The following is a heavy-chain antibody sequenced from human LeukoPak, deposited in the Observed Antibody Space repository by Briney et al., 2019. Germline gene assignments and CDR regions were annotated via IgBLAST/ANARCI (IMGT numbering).Heavy chain of an antibody. Sequence: PGGSLRLSCVASGFTFSDCYMSWIRQAPGKGLEWVSYISPDDTDVDYADSLKGRFTISRDNAKNSLFLQMNSLRAEDTAVYYCARNHGDYWGQRTVVTVPS. V-gene: IGHV3-11*04. CDR3: ARNHGDY. D-gene: IGHD1-14*01. CDR2: ISPDDTDV. CDR1: GFTFSDCY. J-gene: IGHJ4*02.